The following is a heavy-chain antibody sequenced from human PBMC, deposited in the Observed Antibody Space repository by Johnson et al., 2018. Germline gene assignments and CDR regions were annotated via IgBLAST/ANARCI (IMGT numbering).Heavy chain of an antibody. CDR1: GFTFSSYA. J-gene: IGHJ3*02. D-gene: IGHD3-9*01. CDR2: ISYDGSNK. Sequence: QVQLVQSGGGVVQPGRSXRLSCAASGFTFSSYAMHWVRQAPGKGLEWVAVISYDGSNKYYADSVKGRFTISRDNSKNTRYLQMNSLRAEDTAVYYCARSFADYYAILTGHGPAAFDIWGQGTMVTVSS. V-gene: IGHV3-30-3*01. CDR3: ARSFADYYAILTGHGPAAFDI.